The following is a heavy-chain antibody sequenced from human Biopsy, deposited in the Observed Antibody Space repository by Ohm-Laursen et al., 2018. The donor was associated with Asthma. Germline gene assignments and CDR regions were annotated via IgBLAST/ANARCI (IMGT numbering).Heavy chain of an antibody. J-gene: IGHJ6*02. CDR1: GFNFTTYA. CDR3: SRGPNYHGSGRAPIGMDV. V-gene: IGHV4-59*01. CDR2: IYYTWSD. D-gene: IGHD3-10*01. Sequence: LRLSCAASGFNFTTYAIAWIRQAPGRGLEWLGYIYYTWSDNYNPSLKSRVTISVDTSKNQFSLRLNSVTAANTAVYYCSRGPNYHGSGRAPIGMDVWGQGTTVTVSS.